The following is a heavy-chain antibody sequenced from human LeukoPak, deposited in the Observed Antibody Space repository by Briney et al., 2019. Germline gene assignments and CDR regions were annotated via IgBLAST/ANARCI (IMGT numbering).Heavy chain of an antibody. CDR1: GFTFSSYA. J-gene: IGHJ6*03. V-gene: IGHV3-48*04. CDR3: AKASTRYYYYYMDV. CDR2: ISSSGGTI. Sequence: GGSLRLSCAASGFTFSSYAMNWVRQAPGKGLEWITDISSSGGTIYYADSVKGRFTISRDNAKNSLYLQMNSLRAEDTALYYCAKASTRYYYYYMDVWGKGTTVTVSS. D-gene: IGHD5/OR15-5a*01.